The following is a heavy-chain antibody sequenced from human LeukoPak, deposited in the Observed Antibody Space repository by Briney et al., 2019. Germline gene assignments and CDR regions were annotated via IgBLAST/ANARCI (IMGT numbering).Heavy chain of an antibody. V-gene: IGHV3-23*01. CDR1: GFTFSSYA. Sequence: PGGSLRLSCAASGFTFSSYAMSWVRQAPGKGLEWVSAISGSGGSTYYADSVKGRFTISRDNSKNTLYLQMNSLRAEDTAVYYCAKEAYYYDSSGYYYPDAFGIWGQGTMVTVSS. CDR2: ISGSGGST. CDR3: AKEAYYYDSSGYYYPDAFGI. D-gene: IGHD3-22*01. J-gene: IGHJ3*02.